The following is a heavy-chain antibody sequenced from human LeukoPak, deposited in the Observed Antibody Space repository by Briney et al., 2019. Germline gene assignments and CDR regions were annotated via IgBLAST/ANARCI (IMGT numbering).Heavy chain of an antibody. CDR2: ISGNGGAT. V-gene: IGHV3-23*01. CDR3: ANANAVTGRSYYYYGMDV. CDR1: GFTFNTYA. J-gene: IGHJ6*02. D-gene: IGHD6-19*01. Sequence: GGSLRLSCAASGFTFNTYAMIWVRQASGKGLEWVSVISGNGGATYYADSVKGRFTISRDNSKNTLYLQMNSLRAEDTAIYYCANANAVTGRSYYYYGMDVWGQGTTVTVSS.